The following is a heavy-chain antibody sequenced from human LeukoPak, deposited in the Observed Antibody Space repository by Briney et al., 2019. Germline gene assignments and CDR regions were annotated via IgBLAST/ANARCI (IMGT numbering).Heavy chain of an antibody. CDR1: GGTFSSYA. V-gene: IGHV1-69*06. CDR3: ARDGRESYGFLTSHYYYYYMDV. CDR2: IIPIFGTA. J-gene: IGHJ6*03. D-gene: IGHD5-18*01. Sequence: SVKVSCKASGGTFSSYAISWVRQAPGQGLEWMGGIIPIFGTANYAQKFQGRVTITADKSTSTAYMELSSLRSEDTAVYYCARDGRESYGFLTSHYYYYYMDVWGKGTTVTVSS.